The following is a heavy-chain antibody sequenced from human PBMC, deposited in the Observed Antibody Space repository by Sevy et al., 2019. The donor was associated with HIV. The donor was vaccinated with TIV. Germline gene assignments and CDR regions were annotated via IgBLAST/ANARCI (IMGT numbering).Heavy chain of an antibody. V-gene: IGHV1-2*02. CDR2: ISPNNGFT. J-gene: IGHJ4*02. CDR1: GYTFIDHY. CDR3: GGEGGVVREYGVDY. Sequence: ASVKVSCKASGYTFIDHYIHWVRQAPGQGLEWMGWISPNNGFTKSAQKFQGRVTMTRDTSITTAYMELNNLKSDDTAVYCGGGEGGVVREYGVDYWGQGTLVTVSS. D-gene: IGHD3-10*01.